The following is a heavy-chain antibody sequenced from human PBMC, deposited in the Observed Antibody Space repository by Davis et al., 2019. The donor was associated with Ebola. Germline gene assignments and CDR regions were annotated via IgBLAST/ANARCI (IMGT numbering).Heavy chain of an antibody. D-gene: IGHD6-13*01. Sequence: SVKVSCKASGGTFSSYAISWVRQTPGQGLEWMGRIIPILGIANYAQKFQGRVTITADKSTSTAYMELSSLRSEDTAVYYCARDNGIAAAGTDYYYGMDVWGQGTTVTVSS. CDR3: ARDNGIAAAGTDYYYGMDV. V-gene: IGHV1-69*04. CDR2: IIPILGIA. CDR1: GGTFSSYA. J-gene: IGHJ6*02.